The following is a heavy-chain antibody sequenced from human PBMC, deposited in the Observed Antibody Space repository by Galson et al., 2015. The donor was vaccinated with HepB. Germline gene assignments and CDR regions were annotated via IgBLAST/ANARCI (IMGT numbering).Heavy chain of an antibody. J-gene: IGHJ4*02. V-gene: IGHV3-30-3*01. D-gene: IGHD3-10*01. CDR1: GFTFSSYA. CDR2: ISYDGSNK. CDR3: ARVPYYGSGSYPLDY. Sequence: SLRLSCAASGFTFSSYAMHWVRQAPGKGLEWVAVISYDGSNKYYANSVKGRFTISRDNSKNTLYLQMNSLRAEDTAVYYCARVPYYGSGSYPLDYWGQGTLVTVSS.